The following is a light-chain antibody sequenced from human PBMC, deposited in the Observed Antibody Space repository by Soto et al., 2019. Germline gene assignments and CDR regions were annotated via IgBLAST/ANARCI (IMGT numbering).Light chain of an antibody. V-gene: IGKV3-11*01. CDR3: QPRSNWRWLT. Sequence: EIVLTQSPATLSLSPGERATLSCRASQSVSSYLAWYQQKPGQAPRLLIYDASNRATGIPARFSGSGSGTDFTLTISSLEPEDFAVYYCQPRSNWRWLTFGGGTKGEIK. J-gene: IGKJ4*01. CDR1: QSVSSY. CDR2: DAS.